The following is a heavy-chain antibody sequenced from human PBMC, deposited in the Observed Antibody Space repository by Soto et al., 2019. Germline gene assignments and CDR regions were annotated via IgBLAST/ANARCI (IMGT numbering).Heavy chain of an antibody. D-gene: IGHD2-21*02. J-gene: IGHJ6*02. Sequence: NPSETLSLTCTVSGGSISSYYWSWIRQPPGKGLEWIGYIYYSGSTNYNPSLKSRVTISVDTSKNQFSLKLSSVTAADTAVYYCARMVVTANYYYYGMDVWGQGTTVTVSS. V-gene: IGHV4-59*01. CDR3: ARMVVTANYYYYGMDV. CDR2: IYYSGST. CDR1: GGSISSYY.